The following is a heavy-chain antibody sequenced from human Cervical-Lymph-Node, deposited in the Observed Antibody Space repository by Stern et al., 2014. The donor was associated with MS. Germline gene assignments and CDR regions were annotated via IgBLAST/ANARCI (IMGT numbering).Heavy chain of an antibody. CDR2: IKQDGSER. CDR1: GFSLSSYW. J-gene: IGHJ6*02. CDR3: ARDCGSGSCYQTQYYYGVDV. Sequence: VQLVESGGGLAQPGGSLRLSCAGSGFSLSSYWMSWVRQAPGKGPELVATIKQDGSERYYVDSVKGRFTISRDNSKNSVFLQMNSLRVDDTSVYYCARDCGSGSCYQTQYYYGVDVWGQGTTVIVSS. V-gene: IGHV3-7*01. D-gene: IGHD2-15*01.